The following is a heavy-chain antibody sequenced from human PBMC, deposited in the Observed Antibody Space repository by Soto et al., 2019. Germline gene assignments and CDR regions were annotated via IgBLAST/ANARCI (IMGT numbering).Heavy chain of an antibody. D-gene: IGHD5-12*01. CDR2: ISYDGNHK. V-gene: IGHV3-30*18. CDR3: AKGRVYSGVDPEFDY. CDR1: GFIFNNYG. Sequence: GGSLRLSCAASGFIFNNYGIHWVRQAPGKGPEWVAAISYDGNHKPYADSVKGRFSVSRDSSKDTVYLQMDNLRVEDTAVYYCAKGRVYSGVDPEFDYWGQGAPVTVSS. J-gene: IGHJ4*02.